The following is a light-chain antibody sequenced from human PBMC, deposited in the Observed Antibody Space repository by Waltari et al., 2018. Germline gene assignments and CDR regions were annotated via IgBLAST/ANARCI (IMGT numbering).Light chain of an antibody. J-gene: IGLJ2*01. CDR3: CSYAGSVV. CDR1: RSDVKNYNF. Sequence: QSALTQPASVSGSPGQSLTISCTGIRSDVKNYNFVSWYQQHPGKAPKLMIYEGTKRPSGVSNRFSGSKSGNTASLTISGLQAEDEADYYCCSYAGSVVFGGGTKLTVL. CDR2: EGT. V-gene: IGLV2-23*01.